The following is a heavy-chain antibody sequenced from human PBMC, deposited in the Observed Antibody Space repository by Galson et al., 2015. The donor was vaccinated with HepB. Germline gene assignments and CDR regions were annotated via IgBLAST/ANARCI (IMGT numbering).Heavy chain of an antibody. CDR1: GYTFSSYG. CDR2: ISTYNSNR. CDR3: ARARYSISPPDH. D-gene: IGHD1-1*01. Sequence: SVKVSCKASGYTFSSYGISWVRQAPGQGLEWMGWISTYNSNRDYAQKFQGRVTMTTDTSTSAVYMELRSLRSDDTAVYYCARARYSISPPDHWGQGTLVTVSS. J-gene: IGHJ5*02. V-gene: IGHV1-18*01.